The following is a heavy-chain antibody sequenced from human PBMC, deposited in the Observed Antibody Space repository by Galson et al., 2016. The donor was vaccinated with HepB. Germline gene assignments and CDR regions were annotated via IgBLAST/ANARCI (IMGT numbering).Heavy chain of an antibody. J-gene: IGHJ4*02. CDR3: ARFDGIVVVTAIAD. CDR1: GGSISGSSYS. D-gene: IGHD2-21*02. Sequence: SETLSLTCTVSGGSISGSSYSWGWIRQPPGKGLEWIGTVSYSGRTHYSPSLKSRVTISVDTSKHQFSLKLRSVTAADTAVFYCARFDGIVVVTAIADWGQGTLVTVSS. CDR2: VSYSGRT. V-gene: IGHV4-39*01.